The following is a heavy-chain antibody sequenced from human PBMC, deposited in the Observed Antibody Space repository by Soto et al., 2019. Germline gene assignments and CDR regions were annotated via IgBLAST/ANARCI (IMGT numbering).Heavy chain of an antibody. V-gene: IGHV2-5*02. J-gene: IGHJ5*02. CDR1: GISLSTSGVG. CDR2: IYWDDDK. D-gene: IGHD3-3*01. CDR3: AHREEYYDFWSGYLENNWFDP. Sequence: SGPTLVNPTQTLTLTCTFSGISLSTSGVGVGWIRQPPGKALEWLALIYWDDDKRYSPSLKSRLTITKDTSKNQVVLTMTNMDPVDTATYYCAHREEYYDFWSGYLENNWFDPWGQGTLVTVSS.